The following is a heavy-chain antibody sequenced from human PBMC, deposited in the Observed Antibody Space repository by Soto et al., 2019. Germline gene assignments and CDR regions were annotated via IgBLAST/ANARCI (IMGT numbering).Heavy chain of an antibody. CDR3: ARTYSSSWYSFGYYGMDV. D-gene: IGHD6-13*01. CDR2: IYYSGST. CDR1: GGSISSYY. V-gene: IGHV4-59*08. J-gene: IGHJ6*02. Sequence: SETLSLTCTVSGGSISSYYWSWIRQPPGKGLEWIGYIYYSGSTNYNPSLKSRVTISVDTSKNQFSLKLSSVTAADTAVYYCARTYSSSWYSFGYYGMDVWGQGTTVTVSS.